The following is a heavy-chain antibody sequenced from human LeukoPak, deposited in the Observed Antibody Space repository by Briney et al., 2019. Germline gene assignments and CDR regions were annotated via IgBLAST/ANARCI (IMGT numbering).Heavy chain of an antibody. CDR2: IIPILGIA. Sequence: ASVKVSCKASGGTFSSYAISWVRQAPGQGLERMGRIIPILGIANYAQKFQGRVTITADKSTSTAYMELSSLRPEDTAVYYCASPLSGATNWFDPWGQRSLVTVSS. CDR1: GGTFSSYA. CDR3: ASPLSGATNWFDP. J-gene: IGHJ5*02. D-gene: IGHD3-10*01. V-gene: IGHV1-69*04.